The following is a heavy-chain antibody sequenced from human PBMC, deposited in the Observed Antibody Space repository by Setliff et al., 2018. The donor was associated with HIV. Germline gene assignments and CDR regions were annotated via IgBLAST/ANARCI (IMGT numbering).Heavy chain of an antibody. CDR2: ISYTGGT. CDR3: ARVMRDDAFDI. Sequence: SETLSLTCTVSGGSISSHYWGWLRQPPGKGLEWIGSISYTGGTNHNPSLQSRVTMSIDTSKDQFSLKLSSVTAADTAVYYCARVMRDDAFDIWGQGTMVTVSS. V-gene: IGHV4-59*11. CDR1: GGSISSHY. J-gene: IGHJ3*02.